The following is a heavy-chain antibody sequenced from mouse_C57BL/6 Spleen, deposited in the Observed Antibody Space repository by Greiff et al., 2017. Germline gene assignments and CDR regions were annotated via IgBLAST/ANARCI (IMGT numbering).Heavy chain of an antibody. J-gene: IGHJ1*03. CDR2: IDPSDSYT. CDR1: GYTFTSYW. Sequence: QVQLQQPGAELVMPGASVKLSCKASGYTFTSYWMHWVKQRPGQGLEWIGEIDPSDSYTNYNQKFKGKSTLTVDKSSSTAYMQLSSLTSEDSAVYDGARTPRYDYDVGYFDVWGTGTTVTVSS. D-gene: IGHD2-4*01. CDR3: ARTPRYDYDVGYFDV. V-gene: IGHV1-69*01.